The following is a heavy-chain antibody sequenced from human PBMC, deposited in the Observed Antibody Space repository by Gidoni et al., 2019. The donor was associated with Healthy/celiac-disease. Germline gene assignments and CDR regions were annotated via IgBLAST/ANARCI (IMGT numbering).Heavy chain of an antibody. D-gene: IGHD6-13*01. J-gene: IGHJ5*02. Sequence: QVQLQQWGAGLLKPSETLSLTCAVYGGSFGGYYWSWIRQPPGKGLEWIGEINHSGSTNYNPSLKSRVTISVDTSKNQFSLKLSSVTAADTAVYYCARGTSSPRVYWFDPWGQGTLVTVSS. CDR3: ARGTSSPRVYWFDP. CDR1: GGSFGGYY. V-gene: IGHV4-34*01. CDR2: INHSGST.